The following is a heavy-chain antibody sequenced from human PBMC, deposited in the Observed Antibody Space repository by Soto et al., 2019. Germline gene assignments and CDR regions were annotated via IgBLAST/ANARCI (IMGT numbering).Heavy chain of an antibody. D-gene: IGHD3-10*01. V-gene: IGHV3-30*03. Sequence: PGGSLRLSCAASGFTFSSYGMHWVRQAPGKGLEWVAVISYDGSNKYYADSVKGRFTISRDNSKNTLYLQMNSLRAEDTAVYYCARIRWFGESHSYYYGMDVWGQGTTVNVSS. CDR3: ARIRWFGESHSYYYGMDV. CDR2: ISYDGSNK. J-gene: IGHJ6*02. CDR1: GFTFSSYG.